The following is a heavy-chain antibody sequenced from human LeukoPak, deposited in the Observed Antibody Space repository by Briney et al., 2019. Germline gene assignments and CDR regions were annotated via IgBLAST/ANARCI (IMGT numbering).Heavy chain of an antibody. CDR2: IWYDGSKT. D-gene: IGHD2-21*02. Sequence: GGSLRLSCAASGFTFSGYGINWVRQAPGKGLDWLAIIWYDGSKTHYADSVEGRFTISRDNSENTLYLQMNDLRADDTAVYYCAKSNGDYKKGFDYWGQGTLVTVSS. J-gene: IGHJ4*02. CDR3: AKSNGDYKKGFDY. V-gene: IGHV3-33*06. CDR1: GFTFSGYG.